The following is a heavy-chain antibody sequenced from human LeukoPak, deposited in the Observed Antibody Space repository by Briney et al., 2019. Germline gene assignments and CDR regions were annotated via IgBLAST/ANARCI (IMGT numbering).Heavy chain of an antibody. CDR3: ARDPAYHDSSGYYFDY. Sequence: PSETLSLTCTVSGGSITYYYWSWIRQPAGKGLEWIGRIFSSGKTNYNPSLKSRVTMSVDTSKNQFSLKLSSVTAADTAVYYCARDPAYHDSSGYYFDYWGQGALVAVSS. CDR1: GGSITYYY. V-gene: IGHV4-4*07. CDR2: IFSSGKT. D-gene: IGHD3-22*01. J-gene: IGHJ4*02.